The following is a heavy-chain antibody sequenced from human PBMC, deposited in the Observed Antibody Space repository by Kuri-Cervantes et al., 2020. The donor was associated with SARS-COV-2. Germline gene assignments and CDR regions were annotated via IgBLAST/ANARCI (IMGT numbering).Heavy chain of an antibody. Sequence: GESLKIPCVASGFTFSSYSLNWVRQAPGKGLEWVSLISGTGDYTYYLDSVNGRLTISRDNSKTTLYLQMTSLRADDTAVYYCAKSMTTLVYYFGLDVWGQGTTVTVSS. CDR1: GFTFSSYS. D-gene: IGHD4-11*01. J-gene: IGHJ6*02. CDR2: ISGTGDYT. V-gene: IGHV3-23*01. CDR3: AKSMTTLVYYFGLDV.